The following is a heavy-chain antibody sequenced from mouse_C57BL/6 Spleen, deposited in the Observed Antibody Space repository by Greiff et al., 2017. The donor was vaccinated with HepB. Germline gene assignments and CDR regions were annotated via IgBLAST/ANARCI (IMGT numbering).Heavy chain of an antibody. V-gene: IGHV3-6*01. Sequence: EVKLMESGPGLVKPSQSLSLTCSVTGYSITSGYYWNWIRQFPGNKLEWMGYISYDGSNNYNPSPKNRISITRDTSKNQFFLKVNSVTTEDTATYYCARIYYGNYVFDYWGQGTTLTVSS. CDR1: GYSITSGYY. CDR3: ARIYYGNYVFDY. D-gene: IGHD2-1*01. J-gene: IGHJ2*01. CDR2: ISYDGSN.